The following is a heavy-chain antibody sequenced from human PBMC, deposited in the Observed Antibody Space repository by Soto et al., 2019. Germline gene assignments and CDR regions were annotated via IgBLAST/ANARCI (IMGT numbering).Heavy chain of an antibody. CDR1: GGTFSSYA. Sequence: GASVKVSCKASGGTFSSYAISWVRQAPGQGLEWMGGIIPIFGTANYAQKFQGRVTITADESTSTAYMELSSLRSEDTAVYYCARGPFCSGGSCYSVPFFDYWGQGTLVTVPQ. J-gene: IGHJ4*02. D-gene: IGHD2-15*01. V-gene: IGHV1-69*13. CDR2: IIPIFGTA. CDR3: ARGPFCSGGSCYSVPFFDY.